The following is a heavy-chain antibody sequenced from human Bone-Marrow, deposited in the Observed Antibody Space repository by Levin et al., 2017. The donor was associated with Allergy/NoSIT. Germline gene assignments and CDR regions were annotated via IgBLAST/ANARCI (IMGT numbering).Heavy chain of an antibody. CDR2: ISSSNDYI. CDR1: GFTFSSYN. D-gene: IGHD3-22*01. V-gene: IGHV3-21*06. CDR3: ARVRENDTYYYDSSGYYSLDY. Sequence: PGGSLRLSCAASGFTFSSYNMNWVRQAPGKGLEWVSFISSSNDYIYYADSVKGRFTISRDDAMNSLYLQMTSLRAEDTAVYYCARVRENDTYYYDSSGYYSLDYWGQGTLVTVSS. J-gene: IGHJ4*02.